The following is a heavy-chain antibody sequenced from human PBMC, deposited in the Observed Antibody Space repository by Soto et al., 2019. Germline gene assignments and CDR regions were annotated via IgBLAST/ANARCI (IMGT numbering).Heavy chain of an antibody. J-gene: IGHJ6*02. D-gene: IGHD2-21*02. V-gene: IGHV1-18*01. CDR1: GYTFSSYG. CDR3: ASSYCGGDCSVLYYYYGMDV. CDR2: ISAYNGNT. Sequence: QVQLVQSGAEVKKPGASVKVSCKASGYTFSSYGISWVRQAPGQGLEWMGWISAYNGNTNYAQKLQGRVTMTTDTSTSTAYIELRSLRSDGTAGYYCASSYCGGDCSVLYYYYGMDVWGQGTTVTVSS.